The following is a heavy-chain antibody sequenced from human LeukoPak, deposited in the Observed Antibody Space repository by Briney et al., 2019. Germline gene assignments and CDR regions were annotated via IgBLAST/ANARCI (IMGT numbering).Heavy chain of an antibody. CDR2: IYHSGST. CDR1: GGSISSGGYS. D-gene: IGHD3-22*01. Sequence: ASETLSLTCAVSGGSISSGGYSWSWIRQPPGKGLEWIGYIYHSGSTYYNPSLKSRVTISVDRSKNQFSLKLSSVTAADTAVYYCASGENYHDRSGYYPGYYFDYWGQGTLVTVSS. V-gene: IGHV4-30-2*01. J-gene: IGHJ4*02. CDR3: ASGENYHDRSGYYPGYYFDY.